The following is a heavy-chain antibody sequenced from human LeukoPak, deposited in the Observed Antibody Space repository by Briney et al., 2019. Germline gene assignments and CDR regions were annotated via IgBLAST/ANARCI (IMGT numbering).Heavy chain of an antibody. CDR3: ARDHKQWLNYYYYYYMDV. V-gene: IGHV4-4*07. CDR1: GGSTSSYY. J-gene: IGHJ6*03. CDR2: IYTSGST. Sequence: PSETLSLTCTVSGGSTSSYYWSWIRQPAGKGLEWIGRIYTSGSTNYNPSLKSRVTMSVDTSKNQFSLKLSSVTAADTAVYYCARDHKQWLNYYYYYYMDVWGKGTTVTVSS. D-gene: IGHD6-19*01.